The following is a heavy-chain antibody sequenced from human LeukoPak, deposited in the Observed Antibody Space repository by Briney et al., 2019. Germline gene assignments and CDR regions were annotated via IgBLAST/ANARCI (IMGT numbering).Heavy chain of an antibody. Sequence: SETLSLTCTISGGSISSTSYYWGWIRRPPGKGLEWIGSIYYSGSTYYNPSLKSRVTISVDTSKNQFSLKLSSVTTADTAVYYCAYGISPGLFDYWGQGTLVTVSS. CDR1: GGSISSTSYY. CDR2: IYYSGST. D-gene: IGHD3-3*02. V-gene: IGHV4-39*01. J-gene: IGHJ4*02. CDR3: AYGISPGLFDY.